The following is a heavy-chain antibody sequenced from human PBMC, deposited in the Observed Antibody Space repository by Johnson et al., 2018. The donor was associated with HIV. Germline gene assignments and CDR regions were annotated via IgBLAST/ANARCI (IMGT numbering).Heavy chain of an antibody. CDR2: LNWNGGST. CDR1: GFTFDDYG. V-gene: IGHV3-20*04. CDR3: ARDIFYTDTAFDI. J-gene: IGHJ3*02. Sequence: MQLVESGGGVVRPGGSLRLSCAASGFTFDDYGMSWVRQAPGKGLEWVSGLNWNGGSTGYADSVKCRFTISRDNAQNSLYLQMNSLRAEDTALYYCARDIFYTDTAFDIWGQGTMVTVSS.